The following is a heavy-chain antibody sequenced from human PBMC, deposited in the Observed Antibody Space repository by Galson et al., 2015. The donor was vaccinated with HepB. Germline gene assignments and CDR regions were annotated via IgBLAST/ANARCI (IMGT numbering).Heavy chain of an antibody. CDR1: GVPFRSYA. V-gene: IGHV3-23*01. J-gene: IGHJ4*02. Sequence: RLSCAVPGVPFRSYAMSWVRQAPGKGLEWVSAISGSGGSTFYADSVKGRFTVSRDNSKNTLYLQMNSLRVDDTAVYYCAKLIPRAGPEWGQGTLVTVSP. D-gene: IGHD1-14*01. CDR3: AKLIPRAGPE. CDR2: ISGSGGST.